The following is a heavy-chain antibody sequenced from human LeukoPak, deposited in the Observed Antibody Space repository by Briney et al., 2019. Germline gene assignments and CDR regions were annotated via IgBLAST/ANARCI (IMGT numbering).Heavy chain of an antibody. J-gene: IGHJ4*02. CDR1: GYTFTSYD. CDR3: AVTWGSYRRMYYFDY. V-gene: IGHV1-18*01. Sequence: GASVKVSCKASGYTFTSYDINWVRQATGQGLEWMGWINAGNGNTKYSQKFQGRVTMTTDTSTSTAYMELRSLRSDDTAVYYCAVTWGSYRRMYYFDYWGQGTLVTVSS. D-gene: IGHD3-16*02. CDR2: INAGNGNT.